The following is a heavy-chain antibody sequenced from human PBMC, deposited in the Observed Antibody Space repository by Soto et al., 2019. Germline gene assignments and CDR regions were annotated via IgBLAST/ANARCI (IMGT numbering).Heavy chain of an antibody. CDR2: IHFDGSTT. CDR1: VFNFSAYC. Sequence: GGSLRLSGVASVFNFSAYCMHWVRQVPGKGLMWVSRIHFDGSTTRYAGSVQGRFTISRDNAKNTLYLQMISLRAEDTAVYYCVRDYYERGASYYIDYGMDVWGQGTTVTVSS. J-gene: IGHJ6*02. V-gene: IGHV3-74*01. CDR3: VRDYYERGASYYIDYGMDV. D-gene: IGHD3-22*01.